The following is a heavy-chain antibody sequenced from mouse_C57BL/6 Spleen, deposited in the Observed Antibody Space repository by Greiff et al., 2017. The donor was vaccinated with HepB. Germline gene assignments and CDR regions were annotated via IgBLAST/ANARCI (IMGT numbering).Heavy chain of an antibody. CDR1: GYTFTSYW. D-gene: IGHD1-1*01. Sequence: QVQLQQPGAELVKPGASVKLSCKASGYTFTSYWMHWVKQRPGRGLEWIGRIDPNSGGTKYNEKFKSKATLTVDKPSSTAYMQLSSLTSEVSAVYYCARSPLYGSSYGNYFDYWGQGTTLTVSS. CDR3: ARSPLYGSSYGNYFDY. V-gene: IGHV1-72*01. J-gene: IGHJ2*01. CDR2: IDPNSGGT.